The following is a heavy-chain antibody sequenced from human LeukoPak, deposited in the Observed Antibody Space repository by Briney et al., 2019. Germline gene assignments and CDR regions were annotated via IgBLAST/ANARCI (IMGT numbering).Heavy chain of an antibody. CDR2: ISVEGESA. D-gene: IGHD6-19*01. CDR1: GFSVSTSG. J-gene: IGHJ4*02. V-gene: IGHV3-23*01. Sequence: GGSLRLSCTVSGFSVSTSGMSWVHQAQGKGLQTISAISVEGESAYYADSVKGRFTISRDNSKNTLYLQMNSLRVEDTAVYFCAQGYGNGWYPHWGQGSLVSVSS. CDR3: AQGYGNGWYPH.